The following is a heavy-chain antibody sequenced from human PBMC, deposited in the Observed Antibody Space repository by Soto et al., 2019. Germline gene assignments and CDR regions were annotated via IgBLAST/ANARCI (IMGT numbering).Heavy chain of an antibody. CDR1: GFTFSSYG. J-gene: IGHJ4*02. Sequence: QVQLVESVGGVVQPGRSLRLSCAASGFTFSSYGMHWVRQAPGKGLEWVAVISYDGSNKYYADSVKGRFTISRDNSKNTLYLQMNSLRAEDTAVYYCAKEQTALYSSTSLDYWGQGTLVTVSS. CDR3: AKEQTALYSSTSLDY. V-gene: IGHV3-30*18. CDR2: ISYDGSNK. D-gene: IGHD6-13*01.